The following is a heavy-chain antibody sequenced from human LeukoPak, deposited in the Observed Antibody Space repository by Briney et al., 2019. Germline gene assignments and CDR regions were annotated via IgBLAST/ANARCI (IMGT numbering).Heavy chain of an antibody. CDR2: ISAYNGNT. J-gene: IGHJ4*02. CDR1: GYTFTSYG. D-gene: IGHD3-10*01. CDR3: ARVVERFGPDAFDI. V-gene: IGHV1-18*01. Sequence: ASVKVSCKASGYTFTSYGISWVRQAPGQGLEWMGWISAYNGNTNYAQKLQGRVTMTTDTSTSTAYMELRSLRSDDTAVYYCARVVERFGPDAFDIWGQGTLVTVSS.